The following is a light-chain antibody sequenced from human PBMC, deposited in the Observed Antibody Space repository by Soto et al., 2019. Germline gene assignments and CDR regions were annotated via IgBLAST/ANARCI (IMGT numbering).Light chain of an antibody. J-gene: IGLJ1*01. CDR1: SSNVGSYNL. CDR2: EVN. Sequence: QSALTQPSSVSGSPGQSITISCTGTSSNVGSYNLVSWYQQHPGKAPKLMIFEVNKRPSGVSNRFSGSKSGNTASLKISGLKVEDEAHYYCCSSGGSPTYVFGTGTKVTVL. V-gene: IGLV2-23*02. CDR3: CSSGGSPTYV.